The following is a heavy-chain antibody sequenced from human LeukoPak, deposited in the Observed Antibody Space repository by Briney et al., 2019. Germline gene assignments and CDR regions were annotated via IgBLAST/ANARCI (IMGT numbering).Heavy chain of an antibody. Sequence: SETLSLTCTVSGGSISSYYWSWIRQPAGKGLEWIGYIYYSGSTNYNPSLKSRVTISVDTSKNQFSLKLSSVTAADTAVYYCARTGGRWSSYMDVWGKGTTVTVSS. CDR3: ARTGGRWSSYMDV. D-gene: IGHD3-3*01. CDR1: GGSISSYY. CDR2: IYYSGST. V-gene: IGHV4-59*12. J-gene: IGHJ6*03.